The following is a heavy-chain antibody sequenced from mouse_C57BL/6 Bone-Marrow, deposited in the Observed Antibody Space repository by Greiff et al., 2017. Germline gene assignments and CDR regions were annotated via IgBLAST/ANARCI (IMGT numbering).Heavy chain of an antibody. D-gene: IGHD2-3*01. Sequence: EVKLQQSGAELVKPGASVKMSCTASGYTFTGYYMHWVKQTPEQGLEWIGTIDPGDGDTYYPQKFKGKATLTVDKSSSTAYLQLSSLTSADSAVYFCATDGLDYWGQGNAITVSA. J-gene: IGHJ2*01. CDR2: IDPGDGDT. CDR1: GYTFTGYY. V-gene: IGHV14-1*01. CDR3: ATDGLDY.